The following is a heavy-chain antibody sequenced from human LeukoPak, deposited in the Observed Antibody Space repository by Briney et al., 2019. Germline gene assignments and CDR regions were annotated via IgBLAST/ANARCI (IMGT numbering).Heavy chain of an antibody. CDR3: VPDPTTEYSGGSCYSVWFDP. D-gene: IGHD2-15*01. J-gene: IGHJ5*02. Sequence: PGGSLRLSCAASGFTFSDYWVTWVRQAPGKGLEWLANIKTDGSENYYVDSEKGRFTISRDNDNNSLYLQMNSLSVEDTAVYYCVPDPTTEYSGGSCYSVWFDPWGQGTLVTVSS. CDR1: GFTFSDYW. V-gene: IGHV3-7*01. CDR2: IKTDGSEN.